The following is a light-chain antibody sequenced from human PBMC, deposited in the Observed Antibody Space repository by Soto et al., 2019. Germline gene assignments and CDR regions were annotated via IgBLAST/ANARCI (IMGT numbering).Light chain of an antibody. J-gene: IGKJ1*01. V-gene: IGKV2-30*01. Sequence: DVVMTQSPLSLPVTPGQPASISCRSSQSLLYSDGNTFLSWSQQRPGQSPRRLIYKVSNRDSGVPDRFSGSGSGTDFTLKISGVEAEDVGLYYCMQATHWPHTFGQGPKVDIK. CDR3: MQATHWPHT. CDR1: QSLLYSDGNTF. CDR2: KVS.